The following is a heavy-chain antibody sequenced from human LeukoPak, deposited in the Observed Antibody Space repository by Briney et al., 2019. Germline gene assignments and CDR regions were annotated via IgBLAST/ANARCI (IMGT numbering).Heavy chain of an antibody. CDR1: KYTLTELS. D-gene: IGHD1-26*01. V-gene: IGHV1-24*01. CDR3: ATEDFDGIVGPIDSFDV. Sequence: ASMKVSCKVSKYTLTELSMHWVRQAPGKGLEWMGGFDPEHGKTVYAQTFQGRVTMTEDTSTGTTYMELRSLRSEDTAVYYCATEDFDGIVGPIDSFDVWGQGTMVTVSS. J-gene: IGHJ3*01. CDR2: FDPEHGKT.